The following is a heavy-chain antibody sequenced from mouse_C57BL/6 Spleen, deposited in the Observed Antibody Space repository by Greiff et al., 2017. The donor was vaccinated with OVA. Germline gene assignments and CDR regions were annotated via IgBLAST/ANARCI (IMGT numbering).Heavy chain of an antibody. CDR2: IDPNSGGT. J-gene: IGHJ4*01. Sequence: QVQLQQPGAELVKPGASVKLSCKASGYTFTSYWMHWVKQRPGRGLEWIGRIDPNSGGTKYNEKFKSKATLTVDTPASTAYMQRSRLTSEDSSVYYFARRDDYYGSTYGTMDYWGQGTSVTVSS. D-gene: IGHD1-1*01. CDR1: GYTFTSYW. V-gene: IGHV1-72*01. CDR3: ARRDDYYGSTYGTMDY.